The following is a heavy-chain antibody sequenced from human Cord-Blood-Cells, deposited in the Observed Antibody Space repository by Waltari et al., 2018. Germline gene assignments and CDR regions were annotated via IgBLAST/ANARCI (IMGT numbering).Heavy chain of an antibody. D-gene: IGHD3-16*01. CDR1: GYTLTELS. J-gene: IGHJ3*02. Sequence: QVQLVQSGAEVKKPGASVKVSCKVSGYTLTELSMHWVRPAPGKGLEWMGGVDPEDGETIYAQKFQGRVTMTEDTSTDTAYMELSSLRSEDTAVYYCATTHPVREMRSLAFDIWGQGTMVTVSS. CDR3: ATTHPVREMRSLAFDI. V-gene: IGHV1-24*01. CDR2: VDPEDGET.